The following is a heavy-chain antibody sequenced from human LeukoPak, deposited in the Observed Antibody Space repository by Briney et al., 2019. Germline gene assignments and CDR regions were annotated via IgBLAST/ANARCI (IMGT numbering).Heavy chain of an antibody. CDR1: GFTFSDYY. V-gene: IGHV3-11*03. CDR3: AKFSPMTASHYFDF. D-gene: IGHD2-21*02. Sequence: PGGSLRLSCAASGFTFSDYYMSWIRQAPGKGLEWVSYISPSSSYTDYADSVKGRFTISRDNAKNSLYLQMNSLRAEDTAVYSCAKFSPMTASHYFDFWGQGTLVTVSS. CDR2: ISPSSSYT. J-gene: IGHJ4*02.